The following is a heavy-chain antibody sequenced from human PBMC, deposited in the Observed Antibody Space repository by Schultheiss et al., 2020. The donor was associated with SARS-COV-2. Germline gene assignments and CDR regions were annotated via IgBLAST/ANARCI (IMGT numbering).Heavy chain of an antibody. CDR3: ARDWDAQIVVVISWYFDL. V-gene: IGHV3-48*04. Sequence: GGSLRLSCAASGFTFSSYAMSWVRQAPGKGLEWVSYISSSSSTIYYADSVKGRFTISRDNAKNSLYLQMNSLRAEDTAVYYCARDWDAQIVVVISWYFDLWGRGTLVTVSS. CDR1: GFTFSSYA. CDR2: ISSSSSTI. D-gene: IGHD2-21*01. J-gene: IGHJ2*01.